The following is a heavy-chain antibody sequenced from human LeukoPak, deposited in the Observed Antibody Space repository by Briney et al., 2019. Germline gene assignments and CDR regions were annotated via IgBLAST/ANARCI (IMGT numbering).Heavy chain of an antibody. CDR1: GFTFSDYY. V-gene: IGHV3-11*05. D-gene: IGHD4-17*01. CDR2: MSSSSSYT. CDR3: ARDRLPTVTTSAFDI. J-gene: IGHJ3*02. Sequence: GGSLRLSCVASGFTFSDYYMSWIRQAPGKGLEWVSYMSSSSSYTKCADSVKGRFTISRDNAKNSLYLQMNSLRAEDTAVYYCARDRLPTVTTSAFDIWGQGTMVTVSS.